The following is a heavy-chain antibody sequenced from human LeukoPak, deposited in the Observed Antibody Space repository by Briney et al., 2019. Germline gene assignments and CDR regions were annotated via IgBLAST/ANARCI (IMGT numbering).Heavy chain of an antibody. CDR2: ISSSGSTI. CDR1: GFTFSSYE. V-gene: IGHV3-48*03. Sequence: GGSLRLSCAASGFTFSSYEMNWVRQAPGKGLEWVSYISSSGSTIYYADSVKGRFTISRGNAKNSLYLQMNSLRAEDTAVYYCARAGWLRDYFDYWGQGTLVTVSS. CDR3: ARAGWLRDYFDY. D-gene: IGHD5-12*01. J-gene: IGHJ4*02.